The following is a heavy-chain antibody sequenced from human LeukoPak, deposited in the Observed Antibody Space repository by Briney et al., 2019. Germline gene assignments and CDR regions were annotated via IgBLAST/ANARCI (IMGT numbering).Heavy chain of an antibody. J-gene: IGHJ3*02. CDR2: INPNSGGT. Sequence: ASVKVSCKASGYTFTGYYMHWVRQAPGQGLEWMGWINPNSGGTIYAQKFQGRVTMTRDTSISTAYMELSRLRSDDTAVYYCARAGYSYGLRNAFDIWGQGTMVTVSS. D-gene: IGHD5-18*01. V-gene: IGHV1-2*02. CDR1: GYTFTGYY. CDR3: ARAGYSYGLRNAFDI.